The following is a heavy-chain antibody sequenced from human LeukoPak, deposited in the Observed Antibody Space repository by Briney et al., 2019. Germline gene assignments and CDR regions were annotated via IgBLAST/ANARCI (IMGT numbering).Heavy chain of an antibody. CDR3: ARGGGGYCSSTSCYGSWFDP. CDR1: GYTFNSYG. CDR2: ITAYYGNT. J-gene: IGHJ5*02. D-gene: IGHD2-2*01. V-gene: IGHV1-18*01. Sequence: ASVKVSCKASGYTFNSYGISWVRQAPGQGLEWMGCITAYYGNTNCAQKLKGRVTMTTDTTTSTAYMELRSLRSDDTAVYYCARGGGGYCSSTSCYGSWFDPWGQGPLVTVSS.